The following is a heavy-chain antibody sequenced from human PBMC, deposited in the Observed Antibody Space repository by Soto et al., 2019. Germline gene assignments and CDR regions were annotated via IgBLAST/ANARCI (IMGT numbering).Heavy chain of an antibody. D-gene: IGHD1-26*01. CDR1: GYTFTSYD. Sequence: ASVKVSCKASGYTFTSYDINWVRQATGQGLEWMGWMNPNSGNTGYAQKFQGRVTMTRNTSISTAYMELSSLRSEDTAVYYCARGEGFIVGATGGDGYWGQGTLVTVSS. CDR3: ARGEGFIVGATGGDGY. J-gene: IGHJ4*02. V-gene: IGHV1-8*01. CDR2: MNPNSGNT.